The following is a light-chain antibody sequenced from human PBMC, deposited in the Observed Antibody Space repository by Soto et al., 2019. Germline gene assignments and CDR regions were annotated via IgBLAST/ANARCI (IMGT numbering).Light chain of an antibody. CDR1: QSVSSSN. Sequence: EIVLTQSPGTLSFSPGERATLSCRASQSVSSSNLAWYQQKPGQAPRLLIYGASSRATGIPDRFSGSGSGTDFTLTINRLEPEDFAVYYCQQYGSSPRFGPGTKVDIK. CDR2: GAS. V-gene: IGKV3-20*01. J-gene: IGKJ3*01. CDR3: QQYGSSPR.